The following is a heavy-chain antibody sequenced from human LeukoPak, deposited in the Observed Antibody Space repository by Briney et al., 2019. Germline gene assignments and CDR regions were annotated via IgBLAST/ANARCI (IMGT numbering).Heavy chain of an antibody. V-gene: IGHV3-30*02. D-gene: IGHD3-16*02. Sequence: GGSLRLSCAASGFTFSSYGMHWVRQAPGKGLEWVAFIRYDGSNKYYADSVKGRFTISRDNSKNTLYLQMNSLRAEDTAVYYCAKEYYDYVWGSYRYLYDSSGYYPYCFDYWGQGTLVIVSS. CDR1: GFTFSSYG. CDR3: AKEYYDYVWGSYRYLYDSSGYYPYCFDY. J-gene: IGHJ4*02. CDR2: IRYDGSNK.